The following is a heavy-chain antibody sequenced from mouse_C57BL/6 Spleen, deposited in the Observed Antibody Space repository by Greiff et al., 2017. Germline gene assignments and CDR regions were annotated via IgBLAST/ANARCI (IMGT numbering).Heavy chain of an antibody. J-gene: IGHJ4*01. Sequence: DVMLVESGGDLVKPGGSLKLSCAASGFTFSSYGMSWVRQTPDKRLEWVATISSGGSYTYYPDSVKGRFTISRDNAKNTLYLQMSSLKSEDTAMYYCARRGYPADYYAMDYWGQGTSVTVSS. CDR1: GFTFSSYG. D-gene: IGHD3-1*01. CDR2: ISSGGSYT. CDR3: ARRGYPADYYAMDY. V-gene: IGHV5-6*02.